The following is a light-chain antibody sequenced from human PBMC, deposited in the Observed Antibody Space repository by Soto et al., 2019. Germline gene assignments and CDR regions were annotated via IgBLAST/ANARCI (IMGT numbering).Light chain of an antibody. CDR2: GTS. CDR1: QSISTY. J-gene: IGKJ1*01. V-gene: IGKV1-39*01. CDR3: QQTXXTPWT. Sequence: DIQMTQSPSSLSASVGDRVTITCRARQSISTYLNWYQRKPGTAPNLLIYGTSSLQRGVPSRFSGSGSGTDFTLTISSLQPEDFATYXXQQTXXTPWTFXQGTKV.